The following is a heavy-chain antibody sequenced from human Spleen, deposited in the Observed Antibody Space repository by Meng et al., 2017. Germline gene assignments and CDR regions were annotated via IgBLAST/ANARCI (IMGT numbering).Heavy chain of an antibody. D-gene: IGHD4-11*01. J-gene: IGHJ4*02. CDR1: GGSFSDYY. V-gene: IGHV4-34*01. Sequence: QVHLRRWGACLLKPPETLSLTCVVSGGSFSDYYWSWIRQPPGKGLEWIGEINHSGSTNYNPSLESRATISVDTSQNNLSLKLSSVTAADSAVYYCARGPTTMAHDFDYWGQGTLVTVSS. CDR2: INHSGST. CDR3: ARGPTTMAHDFDY.